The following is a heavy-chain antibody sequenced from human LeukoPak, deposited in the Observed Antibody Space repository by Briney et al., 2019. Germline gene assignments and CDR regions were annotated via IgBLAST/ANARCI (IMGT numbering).Heavy chain of an antibody. Sequence: ASVKVSCKASGYTFTSYYMHWVRQAPGQGLEWMGWMNPNSGNTGYAQKFQGRVTMTRNTSISTAYMELSSLRSEDTAVYYCARSLRYFDWLPDNNWFDPWGQGALVTVSS. D-gene: IGHD3-9*01. CDR3: ARSLRYFDWLPDNNWFDP. J-gene: IGHJ5*02. CDR1: GYTFTSYY. V-gene: IGHV1-8*02. CDR2: MNPNSGNT.